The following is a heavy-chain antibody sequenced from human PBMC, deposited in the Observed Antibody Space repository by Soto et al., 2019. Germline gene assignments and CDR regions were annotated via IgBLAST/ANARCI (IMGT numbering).Heavy chain of an antibody. CDR2: ISSSSSYI. CDR1: GFTFSSYS. CDR3: ARDSYDFWTAYSY. V-gene: IGHV3-21*01. D-gene: IGHD3-3*01. J-gene: IGHJ4*02. Sequence: GGSLRLSCAASGFTFSSYSMSWVRQAPGRGLEWVSSISSSSSYIYYADSVKGRFTISRDNAKNSLYLQMNSLRAEDTAVYYCARDSYDFWTAYSYWSQGTQVTVSS.